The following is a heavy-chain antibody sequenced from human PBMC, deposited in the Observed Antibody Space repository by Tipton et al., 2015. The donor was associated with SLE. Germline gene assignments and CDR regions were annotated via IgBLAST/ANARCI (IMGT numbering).Heavy chain of an antibody. J-gene: IGHJ4*02. D-gene: IGHD1-1*01. Sequence: RSLRLSCAASGFTFSSYAMHWVRQAPGKGLEWVAVISYDGSNKYYADSVKGRFTISRDNSKNTLYLQMNSLRAEDTAVYYCATLDASGVPDYWGQGTLVTVSS. CDR2: ISYDGSNK. CDR3: ATLDASGVPDY. CDR1: GFTFSSYA. V-gene: IGHV3-30*04.